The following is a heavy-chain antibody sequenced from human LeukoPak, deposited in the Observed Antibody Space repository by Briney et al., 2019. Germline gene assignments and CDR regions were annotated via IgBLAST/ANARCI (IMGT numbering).Heavy chain of an antibody. Sequence: GGYLRLSCAASGFTFSRYWMKWVRQAPGKGLEWVANIKEDGSEKDYVDSVKGRFAISRDNAKNSLYLQMNSLRDEDTAVYYCTRDFLAVDDYWGQGTLVTVSS. CDR3: TRDFLAVDDY. CDR2: IKEDGSEK. V-gene: IGHV3-7*03. J-gene: IGHJ4*02. D-gene: IGHD6-19*01. CDR1: GFTFSRYW.